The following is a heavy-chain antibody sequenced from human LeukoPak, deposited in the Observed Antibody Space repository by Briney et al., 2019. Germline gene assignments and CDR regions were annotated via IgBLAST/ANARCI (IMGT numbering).Heavy chain of an antibody. CDR3: ARWHCTSTTCYYLDY. D-gene: IGHD2-2*01. Sequence: SETLSLTCTVCGGSISIYYWGWIRQPPGRGLEYIGHIYYRGNTDYNPSLKSRVTISVDTSKNQFSLKLNSVTAADTAVYYCARWHCTSTTCYYLDYWGQGTLVTVSS. V-gene: IGHV4-59*01. CDR1: GGSISIYY. J-gene: IGHJ4*02. CDR2: IYYRGNT.